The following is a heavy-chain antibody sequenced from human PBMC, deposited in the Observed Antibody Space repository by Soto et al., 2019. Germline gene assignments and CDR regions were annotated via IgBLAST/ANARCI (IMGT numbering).Heavy chain of an antibody. CDR3: ARDPQYNWNDAYYYYYYYMDV. CDR2: ISSSSSYI. J-gene: IGHJ6*03. CDR1: GFTFSSYS. V-gene: IGHV3-21*01. D-gene: IGHD1-1*01. Sequence: EVQLVESGGGLVKPGGSLRLSCAASGFTFSSYSMNWVRQAPGKGLEWVSSISSSSSYIYYADSVKGRFTISRDNAKNSLYLQMNSLRAEDTAVYYCARDPQYNWNDAYYYYYYYMDVWGKGTTVTVSS.